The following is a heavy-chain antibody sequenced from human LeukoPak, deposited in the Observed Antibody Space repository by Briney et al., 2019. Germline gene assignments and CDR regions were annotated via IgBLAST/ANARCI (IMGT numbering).Heavy chain of an antibody. Sequence: GRSLRLSCAASGFTFSSYGMHWVRQAPGKGLEWVAVISYDGSNKYYADSVKGRFTISRDNSKNTLYLQMNSLRAEDTAVYYCANGQGFGELPSYGMDVWGQGTTVTVSS. CDR1: GFTFSSYG. CDR2: ISYDGSNK. J-gene: IGHJ6*02. V-gene: IGHV3-30*18. D-gene: IGHD3-10*01. CDR3: ANGQGFGELPSYGMDV.